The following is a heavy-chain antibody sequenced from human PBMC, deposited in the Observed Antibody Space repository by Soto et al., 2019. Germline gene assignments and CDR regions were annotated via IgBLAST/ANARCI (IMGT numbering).Heavy chain of an antibody. Sequence: QVQLQESGPGLVKPSVTLSLTCAVSGGSIRSTNWWTWVRQSPGRGLEWIGEIYHSGTTNYSPSLKSRVNIAVDMSTNHLSLTLISVTAAATAVDYCAFPATADFDYWGKGILVTVSS. J-gene: IGHJ4*02. D-gene: IGHD6-13*01. CDR3: AFPATADFDY. CDR1: GGSIRSTNW. CDR2: IYHSGTT. V-gene: IGHV4-4*02.